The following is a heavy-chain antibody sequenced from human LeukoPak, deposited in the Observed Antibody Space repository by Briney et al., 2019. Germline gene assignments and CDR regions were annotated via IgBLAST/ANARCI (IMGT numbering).Heavy chain of an antibody. D-gene: IGHD5/OR15-5a*01. CDR3: ARDAVSTTTAGGIDY. CDR2: ISAYSGYT. CDR1: GYTFTSYG. V-gene: IGHV1-18*01. J-gene: IGHJ4*02. Sequence: GASVKVSCKASGYTFTSYGISCVRQAPGQGLEWMGWISAYSGYTHYAQKIQGRVTVTTEASTSTAYMELRSLTSYDTAVYYCARDAVSTTTAGGIDYWGQGTLVTVSS.